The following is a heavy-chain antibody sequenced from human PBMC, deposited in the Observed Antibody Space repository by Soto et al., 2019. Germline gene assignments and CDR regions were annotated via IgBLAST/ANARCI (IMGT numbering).Heavy chain of an antibody. CDR3: AQSWQGSVSD. Sequence: EVQLLESGGGVVQPGGSLRLSCEASGFTFSNYDMNWVRQAPGKGLEWVSGISGGGANTYYSDSVKGRFTISRDNAKNTLHLQMNRLRADDTAVYYCAQSWQGSVSDWGQGTLITVSS. J-gene: IGHJ4*02. V-gene: IGHV3-23*01. CDR1: GFTFSNYD. CDR2: ISGGGANT.